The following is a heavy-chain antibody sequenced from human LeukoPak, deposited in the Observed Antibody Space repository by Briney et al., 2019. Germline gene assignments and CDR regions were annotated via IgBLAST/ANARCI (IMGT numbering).Heavy chain of an antibody. V-gene: IGHV1-8*03. J-gene: IGHJ4*02. CDR2: MNPNSGNT. D-gene: IGHD2-15*01. CDR3: AKAGVSCSGGSCYGLLGLYYFDY. CDR1: GYSFTNYD. Sequence: ASVKVSCKASGYSFTNYDINWVRQATGQGLEWMGWMNPNSGNTGYALKFQGRVTITRNTSITTAYMELNSLRAEDTAVYYCAKAGVSCSGGSCYGLLGLYYFDYWGQGTLVTVSS.